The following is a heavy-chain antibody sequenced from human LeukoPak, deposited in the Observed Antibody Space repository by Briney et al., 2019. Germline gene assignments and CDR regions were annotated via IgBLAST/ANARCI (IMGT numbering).Heavy chain of an antibody. J-gene: IGHJ6*03. V-gene: IGHV1-18*04. Sequence: ASVKVSCKASGYTFTSYYMHWVRQAPGQGLEWMGWISAYNGNTNYAQKLQGRVTMTTDTSTSTAYMELRSLRSDDTAVYYCARDLSSSGYYYYYYMDVWGKGTTVTVSS. CDR2: ISAYNGNT. CDR1: GYTFTSYY. CDR3: ARDLSSSGYYYYYYMDV. D-gene: IGHD6-25*01.